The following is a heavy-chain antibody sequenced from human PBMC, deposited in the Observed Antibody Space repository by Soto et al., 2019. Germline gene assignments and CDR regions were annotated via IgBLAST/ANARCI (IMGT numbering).Heavy chain of an antibody. CDR1: GFTFSSYA. J-gene: IGHJ4*02. Sequence: EVQLLESGGGLVQPGGSLRLSCAASGFTFSSYAMSWVRQAPGKGLEWVSAISGSGGSTYYADSVKGRFTIARYNSKDTRYVQMNSLRAEDTAVDYGSKDQDNWPEFDYCGQGTMVTVS. V-gene: IGHV3-23*01. D-gene: IGHD1-20*01. CDR2: ISGSGGST. CDR3: SKDQDNWPEFDY.